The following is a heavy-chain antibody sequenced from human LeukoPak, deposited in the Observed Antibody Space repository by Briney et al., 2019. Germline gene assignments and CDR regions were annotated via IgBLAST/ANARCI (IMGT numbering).Heavy chain of an antibody. CDR1: GYTFTSYG. D-gene: IGHD3-22*01. J-gene: IGHJ4*02. CDR3: AREQYYYDNSGYYDF. Sequence: ASVKVSCKASGYTFTSYGISWVRQAPGQGLEWMGWISGYNGNTNYAQKLQGRVTMTTDTSTSTAYMELRSLRSDDTAVYYCAREQYYYDNSGYYDFWGQGTQVTVSS. V-gene: IGHV1-18*01. CDR2: ISGYNGNT.